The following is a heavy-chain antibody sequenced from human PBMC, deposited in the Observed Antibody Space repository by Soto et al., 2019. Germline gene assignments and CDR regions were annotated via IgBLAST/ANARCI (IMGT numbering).Heavy chain of an antibody. V-gene: IGHV4-31*03. CDR3: ARDGGYSNAYGSRYYFDY. J-gene: IGHJ4*02. Sequence: QVQLQESGPGLVKPSQTLSLTCTVSGGSINSDAYYWNWIRQSPGKGLEWIGYIYYTGSTYYNPSLMSRVTMSIDTSKNQFSLRLTSVTAADTAVYYCARDGGYSNAYGSRYYFDYWGQGTLVTVSS. CDR2: IYYTGST. D-gene: IGHD3-16*01. CDR1: GGSINSDAYY.